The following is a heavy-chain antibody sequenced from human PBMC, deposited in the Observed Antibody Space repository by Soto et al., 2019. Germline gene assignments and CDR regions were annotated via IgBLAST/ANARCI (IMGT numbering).Heavy chain of an antibody. CDR2: IHYSGGT. CDR3: ARESAGSGKNNWFDP. V-gene: IGHV4-59*02. D-gene: IGHD3-10*01. Sequence: ETLSLTCTVYGGSVTSHYWSWIRQPPGKGLEWIGFIHYSGGTKYNPSLESRVTMSVDTSQNQLSLRLNSVTAADTAVYYCARESAGSGKNNWFDPWGLGILVTVSS. J-gene: IGHJ5*02. CDR1: GGSVTSHY.